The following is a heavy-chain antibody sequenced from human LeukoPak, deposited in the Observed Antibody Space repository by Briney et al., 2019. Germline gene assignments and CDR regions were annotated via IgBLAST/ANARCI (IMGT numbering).Heavy chain of an antibody. CDR1: GFTFSSHG. CDR2: ISGSGGST. V-gene: IGHV3-23*01. CDR3: AKRYSSSWYYYVY. D-gene: IGHD6-13*01. J-gene: IGHJ4*02. Sequence: GGSLRLSCAASGFTFSSHGMSWVRQAPGKGLEWVSAISGSGGSTYYADSVKGRFTISRDNSKNTLYLQMNSLRAEDTAVYYCAKRYSSSWYYYVYWGQGTLVTVSS.